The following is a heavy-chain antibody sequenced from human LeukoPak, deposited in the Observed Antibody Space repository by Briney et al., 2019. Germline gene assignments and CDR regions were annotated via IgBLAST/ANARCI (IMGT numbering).Heavy chain of an antibody. V-gene: IGHV3-23*01. D-gene: IGHD3-22*01. CDR3: AKGSFYDSSGYPKA. CDR2: ISGSGGST. Sequence: GGSLRLSCAASGFTFSSYAMSWVRQAPGKGLEWVSAISGSGGSTHYADSVKGRFTISRDNSKNTLYLQMNSLRAEDTAVYYCAKGSFYDSSGYPKAWGQGTLVTVSS. CDR1: GFTFSSYA. J-gene: IGHJ4*02.